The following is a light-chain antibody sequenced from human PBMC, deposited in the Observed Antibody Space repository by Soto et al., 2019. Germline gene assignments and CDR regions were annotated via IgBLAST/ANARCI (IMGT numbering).Light chain of an antibody. CDR3: SSYLSTGAVG. CDR1: SSDDGGYNF. Sequence: QSALTQPASVSGSPGQSITVSCTGTSSDDGGYNFVSWYQQHPGKAPKLLIYEVSNRPSGVSNRFSGSKSGNTASLAISGLQAEDEADYYCSSYLSTGAVGFGGGTKLTVL. CDR2: EVS. J-gene: IGLJ2*01. V-gene: IGLV2-14*01.